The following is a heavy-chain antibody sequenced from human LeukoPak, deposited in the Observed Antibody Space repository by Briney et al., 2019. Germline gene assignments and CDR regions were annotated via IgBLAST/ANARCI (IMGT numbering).Heavy chain of an antibody. Sequence: SVKVSCKASGGTFSSYAISWVRQAPGQGLEWMGGIIPIFGTANYAQKFQGRVTITADESTSTAYMELSSLRSDDTAVYYCARDITMIWPNAFDIWGQGTMVTVSS. CDR2: IIPIFGTA. D-gene: IGHD3-22*01. CDR3: ARDITMIWPNAFDI. CDR1: GGTFSSYA. J-gene: IGHJ3*02. V-gene: IGHV1-69*13.